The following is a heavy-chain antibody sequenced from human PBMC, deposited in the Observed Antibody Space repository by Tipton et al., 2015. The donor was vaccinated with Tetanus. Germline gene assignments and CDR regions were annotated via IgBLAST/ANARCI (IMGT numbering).Heavy chain of an antibody. V-gene: IGHV3-7*01. CDR3: ARGLGGDGYRADAFDI. CDR2: IKQDGSEK. CDR1: GFTFSSYW. J-gene: IGHJ3*02. D-gene: IGHD5-24*01. Sequence: CAASGFTFSSYWMSWVRQAPGKGLEWVANIKQDGSEKYYVDSVKGRFTISRDNAKNSLYLQMNSLRAEDTAVYYCARGLGGDGYRADAFDIWGQGTMVTVSS.